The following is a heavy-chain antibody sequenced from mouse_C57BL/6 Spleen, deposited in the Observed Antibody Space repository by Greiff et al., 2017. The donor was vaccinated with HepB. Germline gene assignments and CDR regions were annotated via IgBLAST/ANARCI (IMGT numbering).Heavy chain of an antibody. V-gene: IGHV5-16*01. D-gene: IGHD2-2*01. CDR3: ARGGYDGNYAMDY. CDR1: GFTFSDYY. J-gene: IGHJ4*01. Sequence: DVHLVESEGGLVQPGSSMKLSCTASGFTFSDYYMAWVRQVPEKGLEWVANINYDGSSTYYLDSLKSRFIISRANAKNILYLQMSSLKSEDTATYYCARGGYDGNYAMDYWGQGTSVTVSS. CDR2: INYDGSST.